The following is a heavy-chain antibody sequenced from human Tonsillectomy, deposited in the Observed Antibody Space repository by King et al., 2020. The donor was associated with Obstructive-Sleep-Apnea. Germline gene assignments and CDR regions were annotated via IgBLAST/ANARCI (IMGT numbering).Heavy chain of an antibody. CDR1: GGTFSSYA. J-gene: IGHJ4*02. Sequence: QLVQSGAEVKKPGSSVKVSCKASGGTFSSYAISWVRQAPGQGLEWMGGIIPIFGTANYAQKFQGRVTITADESTSTAYMELSSLRSEDTAGYYCARVGGAYYYDSSGYYFDYWGQGTLVTVSS. V-gene: IGHV1-69*01. D-gene: IGHD3-22*01. CDR2: IIPIFGTA. CDR3: ARVGGAYYYDSSGYYFDY.